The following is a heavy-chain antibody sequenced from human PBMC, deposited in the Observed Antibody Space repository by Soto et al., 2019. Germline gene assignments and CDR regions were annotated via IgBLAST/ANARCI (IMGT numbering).Heavy chain of an antibody. CDR1: GYTFNTYG. CDR3: ARGCIAVTTHLGY. V-gene: IGHV1-18*01. CDR2: INPYNGNT. Sequence: ASVKVSCKASGYTFNTYGITWVRQAPGQGLEWMGWINPYNGNTKFAQKLQDRVTMTTATSTSTAYMELASLRSDDTAVYYCARGCIAVTTHLGYWGQGNLVTVS. D-gene: IGHD4-17*01. J-gene: IGHJ4*02.